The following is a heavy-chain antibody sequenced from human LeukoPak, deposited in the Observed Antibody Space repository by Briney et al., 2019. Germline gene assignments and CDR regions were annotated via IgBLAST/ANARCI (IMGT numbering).Heavy chain of an antibody. CDR1: EFTFNSHT. CDR2: IGISDTAT. V-gene: IGHV3-48*03. Sequence: GGSLRLSGAVSEFTFNSHTMNWFRQPPGRGRGGFSYIGISDTATLYADSVEGRFTISRDNAKNSLYLQMSGLRVEDTAVYYCATDTPGVPDFDYWGQGTLVTVSS. CDR3: ATDTPGVPDFDY. J-gene: IGHJ4*02.